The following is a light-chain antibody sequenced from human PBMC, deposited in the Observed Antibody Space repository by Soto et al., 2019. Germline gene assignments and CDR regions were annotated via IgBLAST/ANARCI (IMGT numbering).Light chain of an antibody. Sequence: EIVMTQSPATLSVSPGERATLSSRASQSVSTKVAWYQQKPGQAPRLLIYATSTRATGAPARFSGSGSGTEFTLTISNLQSEDFAVYYCQQYSNWPPITFGQGTRLEIK. CDR1: QSVSTK. J-gene: IGKJ5*01. CDR3: QQYSNWPPIT. V-gene: IGKV3-15*01. CDR2: ATS.